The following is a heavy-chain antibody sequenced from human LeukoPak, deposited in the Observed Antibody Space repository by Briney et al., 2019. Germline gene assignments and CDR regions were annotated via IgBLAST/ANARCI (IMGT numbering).Heavy chain of an antibody. J-gene: IGHJ4*02. CDR3: ARDHSGYDYWFDY. D-gene: IGHD5-12*01. CDR1: GFTFSNYA. V-gene: IGHV3-30-3*01. Sequence: GGSLRLSCAASGFTFSNYAMHWVRQAPHKGLEWVAVISYDGSTKYYADSVKGRFTISRDNSKNTLSLHMASLTAEDTAMYYCARDHSGYDYWFDYWGQGTLVTVSS. CDR2: ISYDGSTK.